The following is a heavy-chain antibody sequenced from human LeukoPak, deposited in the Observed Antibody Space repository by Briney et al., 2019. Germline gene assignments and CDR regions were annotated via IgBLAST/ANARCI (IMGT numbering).Heavy chain of an antibody. CDR2: IYSGGST. V-gene: IGHV3-53*01. Sequence: PGGSLRLSCVASGFTFSSNYMSWVRQAPGKGLEGGSVIYSGGSTYYADSVKGRFTISRDNSKNTLYLQMNSLRAEDTAVYYCASGSGSYRTPYYYMDVWGTGTTVTVSS. CDR3: ASGSGSYRTPYYYMDV. D-gene: IGHD3-10*01. J-gene: IGHJ6*03. CDR1: GFTFSSNY.